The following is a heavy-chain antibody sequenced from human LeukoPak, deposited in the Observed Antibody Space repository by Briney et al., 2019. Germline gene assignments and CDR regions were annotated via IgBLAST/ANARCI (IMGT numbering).Heavy chain of an antibody. J-gene: IGHJ6*02. Sequence: SETLSLTCTVSGGSISSYYWSWIRQPPGKGLEWIGYIYYSGSTNYNPSLKSRVTISVDTSKNQFSLKLSSVTAADTAVYYCASNWNDGYYYYYGMDVWGQGTTVTVSS. CDR3: ASNWNDGYYYYYGMDV. CDR2: IYYSGST. V-gene: IGHV4-59*01. D-gene: IGHD1-20*01. CDR1: GGSISSYY.